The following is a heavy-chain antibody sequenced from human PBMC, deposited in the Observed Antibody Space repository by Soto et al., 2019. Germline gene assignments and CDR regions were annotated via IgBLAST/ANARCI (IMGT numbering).Heavy chain of an antibody. CDR2: ISGSDDRT. V-gene: IGHV3-23*01. D-gene: IGHD6-25*01. CDR3: AKVTYTSGCSGH. J-gene: IGHJ4*02. Sequence: GGSLRLSCAAPAFTFKNCGMSWVRQAPGKGLEWVSSISGSDDRTCYADSVKGRFTISSDNSKNTLYLQMNSLRVEDTAIYYCAKVTYTSGCSGHWGQGTLVTVSS. CDR1: AFTFKNCG.